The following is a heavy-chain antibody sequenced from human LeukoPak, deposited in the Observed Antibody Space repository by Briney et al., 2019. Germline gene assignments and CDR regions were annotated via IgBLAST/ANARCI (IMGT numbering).Heavy chain of an antibody. D-gene: IGHD2-15*01. V-gene: IGHV3-23*01. J-gene: IGHJ5*02. Sequence: GGSLRLSCAASGFTFSSYVMSWVRQAPGKGLEWVSAISGSGGSTYYADSVKGRFTISRDYATNALYLQMNSLRAEDTAMYYCARDRSPGWFDPWGQGTLVTVSS. CDR1: GFTFSSYV. CDR3: ARDRSPGWFDP. CDR2: ISGSGGST.